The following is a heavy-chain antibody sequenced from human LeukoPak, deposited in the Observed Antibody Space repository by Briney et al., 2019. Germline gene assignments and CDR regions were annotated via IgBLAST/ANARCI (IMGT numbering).Heavy chain of an antibody. D-gene: IGHD3-22*01. J-gene: IGHJ3*02. Sequence: GESLKISCKGSGYNFNTYWVAWVRQLPGKGLGWMGIIRPMNSDVRYSPSFQGQVAISADRSINTAYLQWSSLKASDTAMYYCARFLYDSSGYAGAFDIWGQGTMVTVSS. V-gene: IGHV5-51*01. CDR3: ARFLYDSSGYAGAFDI. CDR2: IRPMNSDV. CDR1: GYNFNTYW.